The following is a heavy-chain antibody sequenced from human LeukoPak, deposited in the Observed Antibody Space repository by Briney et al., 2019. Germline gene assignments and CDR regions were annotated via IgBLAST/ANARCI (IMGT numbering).Heavy chain of an antibody. V-gene: IGHV3-74*01. CDR1: GFTFSSYW. J-gene: IGHJ4*02. CDR2: ISSDGTGT. CDR3: ARDVGKKPDY. Sequence: GGSLRLSCAASGFTFSSYWMHWVRHAPGKGLVWVSGISSDGTGTTYTDSVKGQFTISRDNTKNTLYLQLNSLRAEDTAVYYCARDVGKKPDYWGQGTLVTVSS. D-gene: IGHD1-1*01.